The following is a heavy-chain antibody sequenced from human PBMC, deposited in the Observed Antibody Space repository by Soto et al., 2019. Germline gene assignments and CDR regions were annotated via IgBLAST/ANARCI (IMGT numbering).Heavy chain of an antibody. D-gene: IGHD6-19*01. CDR2: ISGSGGST. V-gene: IGHV3-23*01. CDR1: GFTFSSYA. Sequence: EVPLLESGGGLVQPGGSLRLSCAASGFTFSSYAMSWVRQAPGKGLEWVSAISGSGGSTYYADSVKGRFTISRDNAKNTLYLQMNSLRAEDTAVYYCAKAPSPYSSGWHASFDYWGQGTLVTVSS. CDR3: AKAPSPYSSGWHASFDY. J-gene: IGHJ4*02.